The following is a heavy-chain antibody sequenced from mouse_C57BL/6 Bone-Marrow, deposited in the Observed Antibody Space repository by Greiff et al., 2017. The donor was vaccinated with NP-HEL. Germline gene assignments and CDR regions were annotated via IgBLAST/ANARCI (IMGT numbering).Heavy chain of an antibody. V-gene: IGHV1-69*01. Sequence: QVQLQQPGAELVMPGASVKLSCKASGYTFTSYWMHWVKQRPGQGLEWIGEIDPSDSYTNYNQKFKGKSTLTVDKSSSTAYMQLSSLTSEDSAGFYCEGGGDGSGWFAYWGQGTRVTVSA. J-gene: IGHJ3*01. CDR3: EGGGDGSGWFAY. D-gene: IGHD3-2*02. CDR1: GYTFTSYW. CDR2: IDPSDSYT.